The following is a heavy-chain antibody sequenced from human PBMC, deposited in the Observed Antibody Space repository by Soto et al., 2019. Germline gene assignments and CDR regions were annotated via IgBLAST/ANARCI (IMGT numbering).Heavy chain of an antibody. CDR1: GFTFSGSA. J-gene: IGHJ5*02. V-gene: IGHV3-73*01. CDR2: IRSKANSYAT. CDR3: TKQAPVAPSGFAP. Sequence: PGGSLRLSCAASGFTFSGSAMHWVRQASGKGLEWVGSIRSKANSYATAYAASVKGRFTISRDDSKNTAYLQMNSLKTEDTAVYYCTKQAPVAPSGFAPCGQGTLVTVSS.